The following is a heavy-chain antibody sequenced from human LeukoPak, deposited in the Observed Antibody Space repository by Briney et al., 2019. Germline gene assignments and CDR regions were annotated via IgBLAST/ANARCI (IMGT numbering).Heavy chain of an antibody. V-gene: IGHV1-2*02. CDR1: GYTFTGYY. D-gene: IGHD3-22*01. CDR2: INPNIGAT. J-gene: IGHJ4*02. Sequence: ASVKVSCTASGYTFTGYYLHWVRQAPGQGLEWMGWINPNIGATTYAQKFQGRVTMTRDTSISPAYMELTRLRSDDTAVYFCARCNSSGYYYPLFDYWGQGTLVTVSS. CDR3: ARCNSSGYYYPLFDY.